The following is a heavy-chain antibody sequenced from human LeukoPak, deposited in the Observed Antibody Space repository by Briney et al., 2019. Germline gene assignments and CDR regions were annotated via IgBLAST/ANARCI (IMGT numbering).Heavy chain of an antibody. D-gene: IGHD2-2*02. CDR3: ARGGDYCTSASCYNPRTYYFDY. Sequence: GGSLRLPCASSGFTFTKYWMTWVRQAPGKGLEWVANINKDGSEKYYVDSVEGRFTMSRDNAKNSLYLQMNSLRAEDTAVYYCARGGDYCTSASCYNPRTYYFDYWGQGTLVTVSS. V-gene: IGHV3-7*01. CDR2: INKDGSEK. J-gene: IGHJ4*02. CDR1: GFTFTKYW.